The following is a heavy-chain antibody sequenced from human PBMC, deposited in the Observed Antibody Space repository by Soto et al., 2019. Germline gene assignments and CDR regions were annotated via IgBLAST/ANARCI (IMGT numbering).Heavy chain of an antibody. V-gene: IGHV4-39*01. CDR2: IYYSGST. CDR3: ARHAVLDYLRSGYYFDF. CDR1: GGSITTIGFY. Sequence: SETLSLSCAVSGGSITTIGFYWGWIRQSPGKGLEWIATIYYSGSTSYNPFLKSRVSISVDTSTNQFSLKLRSVTAADTAVYYCARHAVLDYLRSGYYFDFWGRGTLVTVSS. D-gene: IGHD3-3*01. J-gene: IGHJ4*02.